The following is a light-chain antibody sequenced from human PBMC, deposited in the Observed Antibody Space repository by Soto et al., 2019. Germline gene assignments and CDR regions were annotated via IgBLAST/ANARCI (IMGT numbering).Light chain of an antibody. CDR2: GVS. CDR3: QQYGSAPFT. V-gene: IGKV3-20*01. Sequence: DIILTQSTGTLSLSPGDRATLSCRASQSVSSSFFAWYQQRPGQAPRLLIHGVSSRATGIPDRFIGSGSGTDFTLTINRLEPEDFALYFCQQYGSAPFTFGPGTKLEIK. J-gene: IGKJ3*01. CDR1: QSVSSSF.